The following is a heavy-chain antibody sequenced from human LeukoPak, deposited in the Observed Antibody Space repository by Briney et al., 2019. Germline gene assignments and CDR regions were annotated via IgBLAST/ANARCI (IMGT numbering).Heavy chain of an antibody. Sequence: PSGTLSLTCAVSGGSISSSNWWSWVRQPPGKGLEWIGEINHSGSTNYNPSLKSRVTISVDTSKNQFSLKLSSVTAADTAVYYCARVSGGYFSPYYYYGMDVWGQGTTVTVSS. CDR2: INHSGST. CDR3: ARVSGGYFSPYYYYGMDV. CDR1: GGSISSSNW. V-gene: IGHV4-4*02. J-gene: IGHJ6*02. D-gene: IGHD3-22*01.